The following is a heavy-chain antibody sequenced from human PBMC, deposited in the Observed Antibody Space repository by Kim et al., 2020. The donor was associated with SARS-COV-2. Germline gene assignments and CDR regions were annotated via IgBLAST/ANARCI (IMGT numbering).Heavy chain of an antibody. Sequence: SETLSLTCAVYGGSFSGYYWSWIRQPPGKGLEWIGEINHSGSTNYNPSLKSRVTISVDTSKNQFSLKLSSVTAADTAVYYCARGRLRYFDWLRKGAGTDAFDIWGQGTMVTVSS. CDR2: INHSGST. CDR3: ARGRLRYFDWLRKGAGTDAFDI. J-gene: IGHJ3*02. CDR1: GGSFSGYY. V-gene: IGHV4-34*01. D-gene: IGHD3-9*01.